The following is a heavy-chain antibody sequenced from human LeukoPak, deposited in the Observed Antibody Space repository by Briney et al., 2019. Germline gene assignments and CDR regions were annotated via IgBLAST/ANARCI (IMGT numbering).Heavy chain of an antibody. CDR3: AKEPYYDSSGYYEIDY. D-gene: IGHD3-22*01. CDR1: GFTFSSYG. CDR2: ISYDGSNK. J-gene: IGHJ4*02. Sequence: GGSPRLSCAASGFTFSSYGMHWVRQAPGKGLEWVAVISYDGSNKYYADSVKGRFTISRDNSKNTLYLQMNSLRAEDTAVYYCAKEPYYDSSGYYEIDYWGQGTLVTVSS. V-gene: IGHV3-30*18.